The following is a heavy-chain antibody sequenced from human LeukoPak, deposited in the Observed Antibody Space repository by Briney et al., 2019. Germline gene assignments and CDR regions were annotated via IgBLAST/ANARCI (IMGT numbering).Heavy chain of an antibody. D-gene: IGHD2-15*01. CDR2: IYYSGST. CDR1: GGSISSYY. J-gene: IGHJ4*02. Sequence: PSETLSLTCTVSGGSISSYYWSWIRQPPGKGLEWIGYIYYSGSTNYNPSLKSRVTISVDTSKNQFSLKLSSVTAADTAVYYCARGFRAGSGNYFDYWGQGTLVTVSS. CDR3: ARGFRAGSGNYFDY. V-gene: IGHV4-59*12.